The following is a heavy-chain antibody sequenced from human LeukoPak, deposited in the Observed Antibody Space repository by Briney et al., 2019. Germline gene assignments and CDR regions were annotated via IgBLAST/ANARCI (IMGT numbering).Heavy chain of an antibody. D-gene: IGHD3-16*01. J-gene: IGHJ3*01. CDR2: ISYDGSNK. CDR3: ARGKWGGLLKV. Sequence: PGGSLRLSCAASGFTFSSYAMHWVRQAPGKGLEWVAVISYDGSNKYYADSVKGRFTISRDNSKNTLYLQMNSLRAEDTAVYYCARGKWGGLLKVWGQGTMVTVSS. V-gene: IGHV3-30-3*01. CDR1: GFTFSSYA.